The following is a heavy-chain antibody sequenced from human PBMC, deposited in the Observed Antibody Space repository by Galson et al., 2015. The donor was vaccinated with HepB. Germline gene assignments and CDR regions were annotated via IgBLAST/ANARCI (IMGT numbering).Heavy chain of an antibody. J-gene: IGHJ4*02. CDR1: GDTFNIYH. CDR2: IHRGNGAK. V-gene: IGHV1-46*02. D-gene: IGHD1-14*01. CDR3: ATDPGPTLYFDY. Sequence: SVKVSCKASGDTFNIYHIQWVRQAPGQGLEWVGTIHRGNGAKNPDQKFQGRVSITPDTSTNTVYMELSIRRLDATSVYYCATDPGPTLYFDYWGQGTLVTVSS.